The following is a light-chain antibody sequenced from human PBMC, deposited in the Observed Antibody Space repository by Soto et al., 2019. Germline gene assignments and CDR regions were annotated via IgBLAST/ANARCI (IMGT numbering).Light chain of an antibody. Sequence: MVVTLSPGTLSLSTGERATLSCRASQSFSSSYLAWYQQKPGQAPRLLIYGASGRATGIPDRFSGSGSGTDFALTISRLEPEDFAVYYCQQYGSLPRTFGQGTKVDIK. V-gene: IGKV3-20*01. J-gene: IGKJ1*01. CDR1: QSFSSSY. CDR2: GAS. CDR3: QQYGSLPRT.